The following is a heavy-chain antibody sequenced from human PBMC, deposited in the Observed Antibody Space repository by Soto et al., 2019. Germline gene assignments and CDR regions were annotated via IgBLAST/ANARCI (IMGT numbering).Heavy chain of an antibody. V-gene: IGHV4-59*08. CDR3: ARLYSSSSSYYYYYYMEV. CDR2: IYYSGST. J-gene: IGHJ6*03. Sequence: PSETLSLTCTVSGGSISSYYWSWIRQPPGKGLEWIGYIYYSGSTNYNPSLKSRVTISVDTSKNQFSLKLSSVTAADTAVYYCARLYSSSSSYYYYYYMEVWGKGTTVTVSS. D-gene: IGHD6-6*01. CDR1: GGSISSYY.